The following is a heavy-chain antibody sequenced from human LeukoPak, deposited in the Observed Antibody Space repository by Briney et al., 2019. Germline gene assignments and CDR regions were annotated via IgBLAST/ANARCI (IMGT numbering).Heavy chain of an antibody. V-gene: IGHV1-69*04. CDR2: IIPILGIA. J-gene: IGHJ4*02. CDR1: GGTFISYA. Sequence: SVKVSCKASGGTFISYAISWVRQAPGQGLEWMGRIIPILGIANYAQKFQGRVTITAGKSTSTAYMELSSLRSEDTAVYYCAGGRDGYNPYWGQGTLVTVSS. D-gene: IGHD5-24*01. CDR3: AGGRDGYNPY.